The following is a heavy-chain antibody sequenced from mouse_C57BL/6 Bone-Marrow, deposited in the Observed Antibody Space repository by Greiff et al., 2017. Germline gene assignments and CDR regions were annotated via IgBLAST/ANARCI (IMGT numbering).Heavy chain of an antibody. CDR2: IDPENGDT. J-gene: IGHJ1*03. V-gene: IGHV14-4*01. D-gene: IGHD4-1*01. CDR3: TTAWDWYFDV. CDR1: GFTFNGDY. Sequence: VQLQQSGAELVRPGASVKLSCTASGFTFNGDYMHWVKQRPEQGLEWIGWIDPENGDTDYASKFQGKATITADTSSNTAYLQLSSLTSEDTAVYYCTTAWDWYFDVWGTGTTVTVSA.